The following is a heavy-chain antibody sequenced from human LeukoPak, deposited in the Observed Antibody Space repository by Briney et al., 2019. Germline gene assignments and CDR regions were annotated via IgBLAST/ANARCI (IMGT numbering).Heavy chain of an antibody. J-gene: IGHJ4*02. V-gene: IGHV4-39*07. CDR3: ARLYGNYQNYFDY. Sequence: SETLSLTCTVSGGSISSITYYWGWIRQPPGKGLEWVGHMYYRGNTFYSPSLKSRVTISVDTSKNQFSLKLRSVTAADTAVYYCARLYGNYQNYFDYWGQGTLVSVSA. CDR1: GGSISSITYY. CDR2: MYYRGNT. D-gene: IGHD1-7*01.